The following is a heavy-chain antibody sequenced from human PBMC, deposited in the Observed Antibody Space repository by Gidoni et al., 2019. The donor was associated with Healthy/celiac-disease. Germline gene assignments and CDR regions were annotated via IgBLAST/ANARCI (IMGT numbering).Heavy chain of an antibody. CDR1: GYSFTSYW. D-gene: IGHD6-6*01. Sequence: EVQLVQSGAEVKKPGESLKISCKGSGYSFTSYWIGWVRQMPGKGLEWMGIIYPGDSDPRDSPSFHGQVTISADKSISTAYLQWSSLKASDTAMYYCARPAVSSSSGYYYGMDVWGQGTTVTVSS. V-gene: IGHV5-51*01. J-gene: IGHJ6*02. CDR2: IYPGDSDP. CDR3: ARPAVSSSSGYYYGMDV.